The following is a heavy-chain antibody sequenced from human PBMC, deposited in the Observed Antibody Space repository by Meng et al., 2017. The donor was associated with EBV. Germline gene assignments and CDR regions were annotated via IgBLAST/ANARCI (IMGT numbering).Heavy chain of an antibody. CDR1: GYTFTGYY. Sequence: QVPVVRYGAEVKKPGASVKVSCKASGYTFTGYYMHWVRQAPGQGLEWMGRINPNSGGTNYAQKFQGRVTMTRDTSISTAYMELSRLRSDDTAVYYCARVGIAVAGTGDYWGQGTLVTVSS. CDR3: ARVGIAVAGTGDY. V-gene: IGHV1-2*06. J-gene: IGHJ4*02. D-gene: IGHD6-19*01. CDR2: INPNSGGT.